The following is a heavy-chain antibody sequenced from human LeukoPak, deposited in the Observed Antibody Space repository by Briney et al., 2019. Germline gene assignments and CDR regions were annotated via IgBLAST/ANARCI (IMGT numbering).Heavy chain of an antibody. Sequence: GGSLRLSCAASGFTFSSYAMHWVRQAPGKGLEYVSAISSNGGSTYYANSVKGRFTISRDNSKNTLYLQMGSLRAEDIAVYYCAREVSSSFYFDYWGQGTLVTVSS. V-gene: IGHV3-64*01. CDR2: ISSNGGST. CDR1: GFTFSSYA. D-gene: IGHD6-13*01. CDR3: AREVSSSFYFDY. J-gene: IGHJ4*02.